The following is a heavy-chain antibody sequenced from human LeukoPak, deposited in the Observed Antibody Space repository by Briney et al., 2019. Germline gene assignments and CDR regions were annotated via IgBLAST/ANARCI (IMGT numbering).Heavy chain of an antibody. V-gene: IGHV3-13*01. CDR3: ARGWXSFWYFDF. CDR1: GFTFSTYD. J-gene: IGHJ2*01. D-gene: IGHD1-7*01. CDR2: IGAAGDT. Sequence: GGSLRLSCAASGFTFSTYDMHWVRQVTGKDLEWVSAIGAAGDTYYPDSVKGRFTISRENVKNSLYLQMNSLRVEDTAVYYCARGWXSFWYFDFWGRGTQVTVSS.